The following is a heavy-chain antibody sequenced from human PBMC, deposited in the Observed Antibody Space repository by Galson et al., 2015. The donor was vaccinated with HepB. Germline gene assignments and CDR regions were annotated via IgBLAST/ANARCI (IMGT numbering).Heavy chain of an antibody. V-gene: IGHV4-34*01. J-gene: IGHJ6*03. CDR1: GGSFIGHY. CDR2: INHSGST. Sequence: SLTCGVYGGSFIGHYWRWIRQPPGKGLEWIGEINHSGSTTYNPSLKSRVTISVDTSKNQFSLKVSSVTAADTALYYCARVNRFRYFMDVWAQGPRSPSS. CDR3: ARVNRFRYFMDV.